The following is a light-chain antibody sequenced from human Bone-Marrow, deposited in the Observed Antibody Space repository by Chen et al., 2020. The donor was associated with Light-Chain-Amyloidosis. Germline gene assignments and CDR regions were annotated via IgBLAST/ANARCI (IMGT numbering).Light chain of an antibody. Sequence: SYLLPPPSSVPVAPRPTATIPCGGNNIGSTSVHWYQQPPGQAPLLVVYDDSDRPSGIPERLSGSNSGNTATLTISRVEAGDEADYYCQVWDRSSDRPVFGGGTKLTVL. J-gene: IGLJ3*02. CDR3: QVWDRSSDRPV. V-gene: IGLV3-21*02. CDR2: DDS. CDR1: NIGSTS.